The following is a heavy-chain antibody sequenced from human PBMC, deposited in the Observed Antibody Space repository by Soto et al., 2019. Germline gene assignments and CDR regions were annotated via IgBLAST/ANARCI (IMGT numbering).Heavy chain of an antibody. Sequence: QVQLRESGPGLVKPSGTMFLTCAVSSGSVNSSNWWSWVRQPPGKGLEWIGESYHGGSANYNPSLRSRVTMSVDKSKNQVFLQLSSVTAADTAVYYCARDQAAAGTLDYWGQGTLVTVSS. D-gene: IGHD6-13*01. J-gene: IGHJ4*02. V-gene: IGHV4-4*02. CDR1: SGSVNSSNW. CDR2: SYHGGSA. CDR3: ARDQAAAGTLDY.